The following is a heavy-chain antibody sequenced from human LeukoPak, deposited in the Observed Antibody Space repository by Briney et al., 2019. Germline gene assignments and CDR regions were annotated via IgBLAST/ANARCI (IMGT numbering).Heavy chain of an antibody. CDR2: INWNGGST. D-gene: IGHD1-26*01. CDR1: GFTFDDYG. V-gene: IGHV3-20*04. J-gene: IGHJ4*02. CDR3: ARAQYDGLLPDY. Sequence: GGSPRLSCAASGFTFDDYGMSWVPRAPGKGLEWVSGINWNGGSTGYADSVKGRFTISRDNAKNSLYLQMNSLRAGDTALYYCARAQYDGLLPDYWGQGTLVTVSS.